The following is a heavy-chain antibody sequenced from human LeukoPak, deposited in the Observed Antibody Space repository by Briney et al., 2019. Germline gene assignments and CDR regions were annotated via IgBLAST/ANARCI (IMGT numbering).Heavy chain of an antibody. Sequence: SETLSLTCAVYGGSFSVYYWSWIRQPPGKGLEWIGEINHSGSTYYNPSLKNRLTISVDTSKNQFSLKLSSVTAADTAVYYCARTRYYYGSRSYGAPYYFDYWGQGTLVTVSS. J-gene: IGHJ4*02. V-gene: IGHV4-34*01. CDR2: INHSGST. CDR3: ARTRYYYGSRSYGAPYYFDY. CDR1: GGSFSVYY. D-gene: IGHD3-10*01.